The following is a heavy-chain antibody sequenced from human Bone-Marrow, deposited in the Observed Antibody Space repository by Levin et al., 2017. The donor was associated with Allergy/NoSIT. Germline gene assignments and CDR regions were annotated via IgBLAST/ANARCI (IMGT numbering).Heavy chain of an antibody. CDR3: ARHHRSGRAWHGIDY. J-gene: IGHJ4*02. Sequence: KRGESLKISCKASGYDFAIYWIGWVRQMPGKGLEWMGIVYPRDSDTRYSPSFEGQVAISADNSIATAYVQWSSLKASDTAVYYCARHHRSGRAWHGIDYWGQGTQVTVSS. CDR2: VYPRDSDT. CDR1: GYDFAIYW. D-gene: IGHD3-10*01. V-gene: IGHV5-51*01.